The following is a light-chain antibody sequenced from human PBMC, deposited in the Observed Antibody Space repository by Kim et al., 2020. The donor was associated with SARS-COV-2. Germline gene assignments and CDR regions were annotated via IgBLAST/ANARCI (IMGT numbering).Light chain of an antibody. CDR1: SGHSSYA. CDR2: LNSDGSH. Sequence: GASVKLTCTLSSGHSSYAIAWHQQQPEKGPRYLMKLNSDGSHSKGDWIPDRFSGSGSGAERYLTIASLQAEDEADYYCQTWGTGMVFGGGTQLTVL. J-gene: IGLJ3*02. V-gene: IGLV4-69*01. CDR3: QTWGTGMV.